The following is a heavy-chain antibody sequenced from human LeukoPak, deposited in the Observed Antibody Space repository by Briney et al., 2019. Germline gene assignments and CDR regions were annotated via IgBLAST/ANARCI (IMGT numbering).Heavy chain of an antibody. Sequence: SETLSLTCTVSGGSISSYYWSWIRQPPGKGLEWIAYIYYSGSTNYNPSLKSRVTISVDTSKNQFSLKLSSVTAAETAVYYCARTLYCSGGSCYPRGMDVWGQGTTVTVSS. CDR3: ARTLYCSGGSCYPRGMDV. CDR1: GGSISSYY. J-gene: IGHJ6*02. D-gene: IGHD2-15*01. CDR2: IYYSGST. V-gene: IGHV4-59*08.